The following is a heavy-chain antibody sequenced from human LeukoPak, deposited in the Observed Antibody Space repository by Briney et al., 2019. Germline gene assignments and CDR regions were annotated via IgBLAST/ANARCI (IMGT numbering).Heavy chain of an antibody. CDR1: GFTFSSYA. CDR3: AKCGNSGCHLIDY. CDR2: IYSGGST. J-gene: IGHJ4*02. Sequence: GGSLRLSCAASGFTFSSYAMSWVRQAPGKGLEGVSVIYSGGSTYYADSVKGRFTISRDNSKNTLYLQMNSLRAEDTAVYYCAKCGNSGCHLIDYWGQGTLVTVSS. V-gene: IGHV3-23*03. D-gene: IGHD5-12*01.